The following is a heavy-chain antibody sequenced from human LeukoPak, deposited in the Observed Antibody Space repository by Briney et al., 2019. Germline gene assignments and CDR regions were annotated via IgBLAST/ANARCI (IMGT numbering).Heavy chain of an antibody. CDR1: GFTFGDYA. Sequence: GGSLRLSCTASGFTFGDYAMSWFRQAPGKGLEWVGFIRSKAYGGTTEYAASVKGRFTISRDDSKSIAYLQMNSLRAEDTAVYYCAKRLLWFGELGERYFDYWGQGTLVTVSS. CDR2: IRSKAYGGTT. J-gene: IGHJ4*02. CDR3: AKRLLWFGELGERYFDY. V-gene: IGHV3-49*03. D-gene: IGHD3-10*01.